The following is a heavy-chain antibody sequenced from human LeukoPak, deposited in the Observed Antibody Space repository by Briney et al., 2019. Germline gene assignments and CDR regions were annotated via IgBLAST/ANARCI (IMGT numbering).Heavy chain of an antibody. J-gene: IGHJ3*02. CDR3: AKDTPYSSPSVGAFDI. Sequence: GGSLRLSCAASGFTFSSYAMSWVRQAPGKGLEWVSAISGSGGSTYYADSVKGRFTISRDNSKNTLYLQMNSLRAEDTAVYYCAKDTPYSSPSVGAFDIWGQGTMVTVSS. CDR2: ISGSGGST. CDR1: GFTFSSYA. V-gene: IGHV3-23*01. D-gene: IGHD6-13*01.